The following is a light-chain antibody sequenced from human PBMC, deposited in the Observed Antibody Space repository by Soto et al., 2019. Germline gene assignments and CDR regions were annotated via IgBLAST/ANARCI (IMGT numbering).Light chain of an antibody. V-gene: IGLV1-47*01. CDR2: RNN. Sequence: QAVVTQPPSASGTPGQRVTIXCSGSSSNIGSKYVYWYQQLPGTAPKLLIYRNNQRPSGVPDRFSGSKSGTSASLAISGLRSEDEADYYCAAWDDSLSGPWVFGGGTKLTVL. J-gene: IGLJ3*02. CDR1: SSNIGSKY. CDR3: AAWDDSLSGPWV.